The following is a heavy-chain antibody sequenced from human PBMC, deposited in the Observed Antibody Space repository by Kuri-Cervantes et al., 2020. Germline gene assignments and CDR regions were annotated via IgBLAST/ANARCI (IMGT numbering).Heavy chain of an antibody. D-gene: IGHD2-2*01. CDR3: ARAVHQLLIDY. Sequence: LSLTCAASGFTFNNNGMSWVRQAPGKGLEWVANIKQDGSEKYYVDSVKGRFTISRDNAKNSLYLQMSSLRDEDTAVYYCARAVHQLLIDYWGQGTLVTVSS. V-gene: IGHV3-7*01. CDR1: GFTFNNNG. CDR2: IKQDGSEK. J-gene: IGHJ4*02.